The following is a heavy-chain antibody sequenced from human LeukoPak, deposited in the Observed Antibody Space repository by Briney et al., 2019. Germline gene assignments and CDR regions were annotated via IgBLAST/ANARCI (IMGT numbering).Heavy chain of an antibody. CDR3: ARELDYYYYYMDV. D-gene: IGHD6-13*01. Sequence: SETLSLTCTVSGGSISSSSYYWSWIRQPPGKGLEWIGEINHSGSTNYNPSLKSRVTISVDTSKNQFSLKLSSVTAADTAVFYCARELDYYYYYMDVWGKGTTVTVSS. CDR2: INHSGST. V-gene: IGHV4-39*07. J-gene: IGHJ6*03. CDR1: GGSISSSSYY.